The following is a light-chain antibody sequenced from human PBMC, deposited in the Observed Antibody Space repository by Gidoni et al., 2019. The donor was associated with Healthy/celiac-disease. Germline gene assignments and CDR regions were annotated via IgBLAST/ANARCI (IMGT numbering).Light chain of an antibody. CDR1: QGISSW. V-gene: IGKV1-12*01. CDR3: QQANSFPFT. Sequence: DIQLTQSPSSVSASVGDRVTITCRASQGISSWLAWYQQKPGKAPKLLVYTASRLQSGVPSRCSGRGAGTDFTLTISSLQPEDFATYYCQQANSFPFTFXGXTKVEIK. CDR2: TAS. J-gene: IGKJ4*01.